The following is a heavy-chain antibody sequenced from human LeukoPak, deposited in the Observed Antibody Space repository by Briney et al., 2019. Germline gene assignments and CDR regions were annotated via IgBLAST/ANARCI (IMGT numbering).Heavy chain of an antibody. CDR1: GFTFSSFA. J-gene: IGHJ4*02. CDR2: ISGSGAGT. Sequence: GGSLRLSCAASGFTFSSFALSWVRHAPGKGLEWVSAISGSGAGTYYADSVRGRFTISRDNSKNTLYLQMTGLRAEDTAVYYCAKVLHYYDDNTSPGYWGRGTLVTVSS. CDR3: AKVLHYYDDNTSPGY. V-gene: IGHV3-23*01. D-gene: IGHD3-22*01.